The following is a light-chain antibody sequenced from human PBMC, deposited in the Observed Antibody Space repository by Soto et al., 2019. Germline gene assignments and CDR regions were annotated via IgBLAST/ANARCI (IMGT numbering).Light chain of an antibody. CDR3: LQDDDYPFT. Sequence: AIQVTQSPSSLSASVVDRVTITCRASQGIRNELSWYQQKPGKAPKFLIFAASNLQSGVPSRFSGSGSGTDFTLTISSLQPEDFATYFCLQDDDYPFTFGGGTKVDI. CDR1: QGIRNE. V-gene: IGKV1-6*01. J-gene: IGKJ4*01. CDR2: AAS.